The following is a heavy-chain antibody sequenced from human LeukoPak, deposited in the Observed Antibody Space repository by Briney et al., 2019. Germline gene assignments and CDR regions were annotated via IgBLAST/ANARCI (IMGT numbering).Heavy chain of an antibody. CDR2: ISYDGSNK. J-gene: IGHJ3*02. Sequence: QPGGSLRLSCAASGFTFSSYGMHWVRQAPGKGLEWVAVISYDGSNKYYADSVKGRSTISRDNSKNTLYLQMNSLRAEDTAVYYCAKDYGKYGSGTREDAFDIWGQGTMVTVSS. V-gene: IGHV3-30*18. D-gene: IGHD3-10*01. CDR3: AKDYGKYGSGTREDAFDI. CDR1: GFTFSSYG.